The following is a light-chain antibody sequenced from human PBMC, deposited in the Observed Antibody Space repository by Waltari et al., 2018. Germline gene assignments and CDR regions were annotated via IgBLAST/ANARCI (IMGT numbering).Light chain of an antibody. J-gene: IGLJ3*02. CDR2: DVT. CDR3: SSRTNSITWV. Sequence: WSHQPPGKAPIGWIYDVTGRPSGVSTRVSGSKSGRTASLTISGLQTEDEADYYCSSRTNSITWVFGGGTKVTVL. V-gene: IGLV2-14*03.